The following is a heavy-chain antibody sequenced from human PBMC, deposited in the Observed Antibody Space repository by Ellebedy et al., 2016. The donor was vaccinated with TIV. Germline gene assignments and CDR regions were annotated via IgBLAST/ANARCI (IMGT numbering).Heavy chain of an antibody. CDR1: GFTFSSYA. D-gene: IGHD1-14*01. J-gene: IGHJ6*03. Sequence: GESLKISCAASGFTFSSYAIHWVRQAPGKGLEWVAVISYDGSNAYNTDSVKGRFTFSRDNSKNTLDLQMNSLRAEDTAVYYCARANRPGYFYYMDVWGKGTTVTVSS. CDR3: ARANRPGYFYYMDV. CDR2: ISYDGSNA. V-gene: IGHV3-30-3*01.